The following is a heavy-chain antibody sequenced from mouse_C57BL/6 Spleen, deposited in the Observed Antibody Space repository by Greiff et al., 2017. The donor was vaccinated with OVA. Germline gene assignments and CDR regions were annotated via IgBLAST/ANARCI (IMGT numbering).Heavy chain of an antibody. CDR2: IDPETGGT. CDR1: GYTFTDYE. J-gene: IGHJ4*01. V-gene: IGHV1-15*01. CDR3: KAYSIYEMDY. D-gene: IGHD2-5*01. Sequence: QVQLQQSGAELVRPGASVTLSCKASGYTFTDYEMHWVKQTPVHGLEWIGAIDPETGGTAYNQKFKGKAILTADKSSSTAYMELRSLTSEDSAVYYCKAYSIYEMDYWGQGTSVTVSS.